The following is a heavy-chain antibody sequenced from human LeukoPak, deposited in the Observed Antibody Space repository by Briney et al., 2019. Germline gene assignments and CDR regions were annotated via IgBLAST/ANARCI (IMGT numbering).Heavy chain of an antibody. Sequence: GGSLRLSCAASGFTFSSYWMHWVRHAPGKGLVWVSRINSDGSSTSYADSVKGRFTISRDNAKNTLYLQMNSLRAEDMAVYYCARVQGHPPNGLDIWGQGTMVTVSS. CDR3: ARVQGHPPNGLDI. J-gene: IGHJ3*02. D-gene: IGHD2-8*01. CDR1: GFTFSSYW. CDR2: INSDGSST. V-gene: IGHV3-74*01.